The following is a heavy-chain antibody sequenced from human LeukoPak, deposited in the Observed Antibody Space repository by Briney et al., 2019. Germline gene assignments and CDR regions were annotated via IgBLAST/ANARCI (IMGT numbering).Heavy chain of an antibody. V-gene: IGHV1-69*02. D-gene: IGHD2-2*01. CDR1: GGTFSSYT. CDR2: IIPILGIA. CDR3: ARAEAGYCSSTSCHARNRWFDP. Sequence: SVKVSCKASGGTFSSYTISWVRQAPGQGLEWMGSIIPILGIANYAQKFQGRVTITADKSTSTAYMELSSLRSEDTAVYYCARAEAGYCSSTSCHARNRWFDPWGQGTLVTVSS. J-gene: IGHJ5*02.